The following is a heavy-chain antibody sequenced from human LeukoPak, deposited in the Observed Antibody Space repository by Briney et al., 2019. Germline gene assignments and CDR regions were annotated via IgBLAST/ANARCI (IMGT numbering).Heavy chain of an antibody. Sequence: SETLSLTCTVSGGSISSHYWSWIRQPPGKGLEWIGYIYYSGSTNYNPSLKSRVTMSVDASKNQFSLKLSSVTAADTAVYYCARVSLGTIFGVVTEANYFDYWGQGTLVTVSS. D-gene: IGHD3-3*01. CDR2: IYYSGST. J-gene: IGHJ4*02. V-gene: IGHV4-59*11. CDR1: GGSISSHY. CDR3: ARVSLGTIFGVVTEANYFDY.